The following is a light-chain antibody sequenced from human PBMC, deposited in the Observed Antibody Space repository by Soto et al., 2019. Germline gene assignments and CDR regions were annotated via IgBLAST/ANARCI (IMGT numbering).Light chain of an antibody. J-gene: IGLJ2*01. CDR2: RNN. Sequence: QSVVTQPPSASGTPGQRVTISCSGSSSNIGSNYVYWYQQFPGTAPKLLIHRNNQRSSGVPDRFSGSKSGTSASLAISGLRSEDEADYYCASWDDGLSVVVFGGGTKVTVL. V-gene: IGLV1-47*01. CDR3: ASWDDGLSVVV. CDR1: SSNIGSNY.